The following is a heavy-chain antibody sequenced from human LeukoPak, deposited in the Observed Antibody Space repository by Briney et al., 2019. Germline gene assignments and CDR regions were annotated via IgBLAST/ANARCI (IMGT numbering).Heavy chain of an antibody. V-gene: IGHV3-64*02. D-gene: IGHD1-14*01. CDR3: ARELGGTKTGGFDI. CDR2: IGAAGAHT. Sequence: QPGGSLRLSCAASGFTFSSYAMHWVRQAPGKGLEFVSSIGAAGAHTFYADSVKGRFTISRDNFQSTMYLQMDGLRPEDSAVYYCARELGGTKTGGFDIWGQGTVVTVSS. CDR1: GFTFSSYA. J-gene: IGHJ3*02.